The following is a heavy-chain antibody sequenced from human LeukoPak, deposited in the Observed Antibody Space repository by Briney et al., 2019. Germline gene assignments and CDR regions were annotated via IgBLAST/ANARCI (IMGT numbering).Heavy chain of an antibody. Sequence: GGSLRLSCAASGFTFSSYGMHWVRQAPGKGLEWVAVISYDGSNKYYADSVKGRFTISRDNSKNTLYLQMNSLRAEDTAAYYCAKDKFGSYGSLRLPCTDYWGQGTLVTVSS. V-gene: IGHV3-30*18. CDR2: ISYDGSNK. D-gene: IGHD5-18*01. CDR1: GFTFSSYG. CDR3: AKDKFGSYGSLRLPCTDY. J-gene: IGHJ4*02.